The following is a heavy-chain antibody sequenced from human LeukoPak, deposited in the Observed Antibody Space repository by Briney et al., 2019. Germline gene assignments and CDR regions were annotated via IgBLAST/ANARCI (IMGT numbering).Heavy chain of an antibody. Sequence: GGSLRLSCAAPGFTFSSYAMSWVRQAPGKGLEWVSAISGSGGSTYYADSVKGRFTISRDNSKNTLYLQMNSLRVEDTAVYYCAKRFFGTGPAPFDYWGQGTLVTVSS. CDR3: AKRFFGTGPAPFDY. CDR2: ISGSGGST. V-gene: IGHV3-23*01. D-gene: IGHD3-10*01. J-gene: IGHJ4*02. CDR1: GFTFSSYA.